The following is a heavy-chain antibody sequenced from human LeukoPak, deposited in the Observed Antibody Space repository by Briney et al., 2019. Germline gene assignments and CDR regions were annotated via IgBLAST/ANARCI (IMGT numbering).Heavy chain of an antibody. CDR1: GDPIIGYSDY. J-gene: IGHJ4*02. CDR3: VREYSGFDY. Sequence: SETLSLTCTVSGDPIIGYSDYKWTWLRQSPEKGLEWIGYIYYSGSTNYNPSLKSRVTISVDTSKDQFSLKLTSVTAADTAVYYCVREYSGFDYWGQGTLVTVSS. D-gene: IGHD1-26*01. CDR2: IYYSGST. V-gene: IGHV4-61*08.